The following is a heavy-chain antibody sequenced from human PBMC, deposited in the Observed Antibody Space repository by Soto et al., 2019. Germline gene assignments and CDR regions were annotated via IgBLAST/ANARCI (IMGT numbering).Heavy chain of an antibody. CDR2: IVVGSGNT. CDR1: GFTFTSSA. CDR3: HSGVLRFLDPGAFDI. D-gene: IGHD3-3*01. V-gene: IGHV1-58*01. Sequence: SVKVSCKASGFTFTSSAVQWVRQSRGQRLEWIGWIVVGSGNTNYAQKFQERVTITRDMSTSTAYMELSSLRSEDTAVYYCHSGVLRFLDPGAFDIWGQGTMVTVSS. J-gene: IGHJ3*02.